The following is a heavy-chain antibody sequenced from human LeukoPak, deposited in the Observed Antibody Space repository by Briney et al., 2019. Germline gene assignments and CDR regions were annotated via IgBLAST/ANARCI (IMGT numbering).Heavy chain of an antibody. J-gene: IGHJ5*01. CDR2: IYNSGTT. Sequence: SETLSLTCTVSGGSISNYYWSWIRQPPGKGLEWIGYIYNSGTTNYNPSLKSRVTISVGTSKTQFSLKVSSVTAADTAVYFCARGAYGFWSGSNWFDFWGQGMSVTVSS. CDR1: GGSISNYY. D-gene: IGHD3-3*01. V-gene: IGHV4-59*01. CDR3: ARGAYGFWSGSNWFDF.